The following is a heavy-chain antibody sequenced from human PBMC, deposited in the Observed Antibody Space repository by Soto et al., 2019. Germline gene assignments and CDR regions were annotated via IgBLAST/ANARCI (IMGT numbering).Heavy chain of an antibody. CDR3: ARGYPLWSPYFYYYMDV. V-gene: IGHV3-33*07. CDR1: GFTLNTYG. D-gene: IGHD5-18*01. CDR2: SWYDGTNK. J-gene: IGHJ6*03. Sequence: AGSLRLSCAASGFTLNTYGMYWLRQAPVNGLEWVAFSWYDGTNKDYADSVKGRFTISRDNSRNTLCLQMNSLRAEDTAVDYCARGYPLWSPYFYYYMDVWGQGTTVTVSS.